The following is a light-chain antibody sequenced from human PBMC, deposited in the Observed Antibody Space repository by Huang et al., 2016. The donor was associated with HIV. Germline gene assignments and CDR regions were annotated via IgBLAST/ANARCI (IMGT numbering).Light chain of an antibody. V-gene: IGKV3-20*01. CDR3: QQYGRSPPWT. CDR1: QSVSSGY. CDR2: GAS. Sequence: EIVLTQSPGTLSLSPGERATLSCRASQSVSSGYLAWYQQKPGQAPRLLISGASRRPTAPQGSFSGSGSGTDFTLTISRLEPEDFAVYYCQQYGRSPPWTFGPGTKVEVK. J-gene: IGKJ1*01.